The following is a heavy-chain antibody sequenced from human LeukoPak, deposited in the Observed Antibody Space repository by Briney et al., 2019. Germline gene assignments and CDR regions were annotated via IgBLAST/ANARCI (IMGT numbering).Heavy chain of an antibody. J-gene: IGHJ5*02. D-gene: IGHD6-19*01. Sequence: GGSLRLSCAASGFTFSIYWMHWVRQAPGKGLVWVSRVDSDGSNTKYADSVKGRFTISRDNSKNTLYLQMNSLRAEDTAVYYCARDQPGTYTLSSTWGQGTLVTVSS. V-gene: IGHV3-74*01. CDR2: VDSDGSNT. CDR1: GFTFSIYW. CDR3: ARDQPGTYTLSST.